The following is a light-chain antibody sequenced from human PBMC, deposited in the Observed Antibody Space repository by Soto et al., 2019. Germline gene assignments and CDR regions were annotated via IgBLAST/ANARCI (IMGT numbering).Light chain of an antibody. Sequence: EIVLTQSPGTLSLSPGERATLSCRASQSVSSGTYLAWYQQKRGQAPRLLIYGVSSRATGIPDRFSGSGSGTDFTLTISRLELEDSAVYYCQQYGTSPWTFGQGTKVEIK. CDR3: QQYGTSPWT. V-gene: IGKV3-20*01. CDR2: GVS. J-gene: IGKJ1*01. CDR1: QSVSSGTY.